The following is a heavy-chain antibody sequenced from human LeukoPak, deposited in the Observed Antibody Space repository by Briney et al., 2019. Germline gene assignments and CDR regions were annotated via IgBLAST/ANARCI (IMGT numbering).Heavy chain of an antibody. CDR3: AKRRYCTTTSCHDFDY. J-gene: IGHJ4*02. CDR1: GFTFRFYA. CDR2: ISADGDST. Sequence: GGSLRLSCAASGFTFRFYAMNWVRQAPWKGLEWVSAISADGDSTYYAGSVKGRFTISRDNSKNTLYLQMNSLRHGDTAVYYCAKRRYCTTTSCHDFDYWGQGTLVTVSS. D-gene: IGHD2-2*01. V-gene: IGHV3-23*01.